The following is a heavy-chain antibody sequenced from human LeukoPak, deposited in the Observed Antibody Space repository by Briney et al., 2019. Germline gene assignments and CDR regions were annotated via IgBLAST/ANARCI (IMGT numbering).Heavy chain of an antibody. CDR1: GYTFTCYY. Sequence: ASVQVSFQASGYTFTCYYMHWVRPAPGQGREWMGWINPNSGGTNYAQKFQGRVTMTRDTSISTAYMELSRLRSDDTAVYYCARDIVVVVAQNWFDPWGQGTLVTVSS. D-gene: IGHD2-15*01. J-gene: IGHJ5*02. CDR3: ARDIVVVVAQNWFDP. V-gene: IGHV1-2*02. CDR2: INPNSGGT.